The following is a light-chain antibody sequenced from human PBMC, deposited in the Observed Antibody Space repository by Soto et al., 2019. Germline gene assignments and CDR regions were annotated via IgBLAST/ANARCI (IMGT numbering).Light chain of an antibody. V-gene: IGLV1-40*01. CDR3: QSYDSSLSAPYV. Sequence: QSVLTQAPSVSGAPGQRVTISCTGSSSNIGAGYDVHWYQKVPGTAPKLLIYGNNNRPSGVPDRFSGSKSGTSASLATTGLQAEDEADYYCQSYDSSLSAPYVFGTGTKVTAL. CDR1: SSNIGAGYD. J-gene: IGLJ1*01. CDR2: GNN.